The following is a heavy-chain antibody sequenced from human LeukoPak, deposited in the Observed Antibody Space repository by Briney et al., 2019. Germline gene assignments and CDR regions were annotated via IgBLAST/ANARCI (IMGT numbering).Heavy chain of an antibody. CDR1: GHSFINYW. J-gene: IGHJ4*02. V-gene: IGHV5-51*01. Sequence: GESLKISCKGPGHSFINYWIAWVRQVPGKGLEWMGIIFLGDSHTRYSPSFQGQVTISADMSIDTAYLQWSSLRASDTAMYYCARIAATWYGGSWGQGTLVFVSS. D-gene: IGHD2-15*01. CDR3: ARIAATWYGGS. CDR2: IFLGDSHT.